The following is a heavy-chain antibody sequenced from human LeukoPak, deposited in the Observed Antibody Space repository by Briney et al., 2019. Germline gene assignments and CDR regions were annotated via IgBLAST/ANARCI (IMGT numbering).Heavy chain of an antibody. CDR1: GFTVSSNY. J-gene: IGHJ6*03. CDR2: IYSGGST. CDR3: AKRGNPTVGHHYLDV. Sequence: GGSLRLSCAASGFTVSSNYMSWIRQAPGKGLEWVSVIYSGGSTYYADSVKVRFTISRDNSKNTLYLQMNSLSAEDTAVYYSAKRGNPTVGHHYLDVWGKGTTVSVSS. D-gene: IGHD1-1*01. V-gene: IGHV3-66*04.